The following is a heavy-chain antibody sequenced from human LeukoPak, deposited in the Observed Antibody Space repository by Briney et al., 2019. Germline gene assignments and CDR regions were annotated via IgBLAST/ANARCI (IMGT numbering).Heavy chain of an antibody. J-gene: IGHJ4*02. Sequence: GGSLRLSCAASGFTFSDYYMSWIRQAPGKGLEWVSYISSSSNTMYYADSVKGRFTISRDNAKNSLSLQMNSLRAEDTAVYYCATESGTYSGTCFDYWGQGTLVTVSS. V-gene: IGHV3-11*04. D-gene: IGHD1-26*01. CDR2: ISSSSNTM. CDR1: GFTFSDYY. CDR3: ATESGTYSGTCFDY.